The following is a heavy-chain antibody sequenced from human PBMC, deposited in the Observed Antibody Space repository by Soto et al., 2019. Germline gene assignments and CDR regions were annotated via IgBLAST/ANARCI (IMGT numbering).Heavy chain of an antibody. D-gene: IGHD2-21*01. CDR3: ARESRGLIDY. J-gene: IGHJ4*02. Sequence: ASETLSLTCTVSGGSISSYYWSWIRQPPGKGLEWIGYIYYSGSTNYNPSLKSRVTISVDTSKNQFSLKLSSVTAADTAVYYCARESRGLIDYWGQGTLVTVSS. CDR1: GGSISSYY. CDR2: IYYSGST. V-gene: IGHV4-59*01.